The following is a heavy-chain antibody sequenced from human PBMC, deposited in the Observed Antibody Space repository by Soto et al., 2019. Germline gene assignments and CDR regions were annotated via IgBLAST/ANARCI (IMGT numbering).Heavy chain of an antibody. CDR2: IYHNGRA. Sequence: QLQLQESGSGLVKPSQTLSLTCAVSGGSITSDSWSWIRQPPGKGLEWIGHIYHNGRAFYNSSLKSRVTMSVDMSKNQISLNLRSVTAADTAVYYCVRDRGYGTLDSWGQGTLVTVSS. CDR3: VRDRGYGTLDS. D-gene: IGHD5-12*01. V-gene: IGHV4-30-2*01. J-gene: IGHJ4*02. CDR1: GGSITSDS.